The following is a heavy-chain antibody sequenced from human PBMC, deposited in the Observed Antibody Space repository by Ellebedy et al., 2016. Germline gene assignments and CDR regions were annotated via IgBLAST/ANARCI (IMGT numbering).Heavy chain of an antibody. CDR1: GGSIRSYY. J-gene: IGHJ5*02. D-gene: IGHD6-13*01. V-gene: IGHV4-59*01. CDR2: IYYSGST. CDR3: ARDPRAAPGHGPTRTNWFDP. Sequence: SETLSLTCSVSGGSIRSYYWSWIRQPPGKGLEWIGYIYYSGSTSYNPSLKSRVTIAVDTSKNQFSLKVSAATAADTAVYYCARDPRAAPGHGPTRTNWFDPWGQGTLVTVSS.